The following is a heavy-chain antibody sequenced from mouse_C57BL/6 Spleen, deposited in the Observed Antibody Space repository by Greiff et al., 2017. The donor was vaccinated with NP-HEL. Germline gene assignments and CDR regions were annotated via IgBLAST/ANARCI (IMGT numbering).Heavy chain of an antibody. J-gene: IGHJ1*03. CDR3: AAPLGSSTGYFDV. CDR1: GYTFTDYN. CDR2: INPNNGGT. V-gene: IGHV1-22*01. D-gene: IGHD1-1*01. Sequence: EVQLQQSGPELVKPGASVKMSCKASGYTFTDYNMHWVKQSHGKSLEWIGYINPNNGGTSYNQKFKGKATLTVNKSSSTAYMELRSLTSEDSAVYDCAAPLGSSTGYFDVWGTGTTVTVSS.